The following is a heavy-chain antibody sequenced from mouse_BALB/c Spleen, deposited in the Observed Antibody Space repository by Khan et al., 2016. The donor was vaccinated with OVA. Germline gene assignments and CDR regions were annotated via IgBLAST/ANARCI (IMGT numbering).Heavy chain of an antibody. CDR3: AREGYRDSSWFAY. Sequence: QVQLQQSGAELAKPGASVKMSCKASGYTFTTYWIHWIEQRPGQGLEWIGYINPSTGYTEYNQKFKDRATLTADKSSSTAYMQLISLTSEDAAVYYCAREGYRDSSWFAYWGQGTLVTVSA. J-gene: IGHJ3*01. V-gene: IGHV1-7*01. CDR2: INPSTGYT. CDR1: GYTFTTYW. D-gene: IGHD2-14*01.